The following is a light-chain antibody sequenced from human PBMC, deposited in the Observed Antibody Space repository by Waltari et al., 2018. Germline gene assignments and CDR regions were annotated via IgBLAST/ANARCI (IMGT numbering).Light chain of an antibody. Sequence: DIVMTQSPDSLALSLGERATINCKSSQSVLHSSNNKNYLAGYQQKPGQPPNLLICWASTRESGVPDRFSGSGSGTDFTLTISSLQAEDVAVYYCQQYYNAPLTFGGGTKVEIK. CDR1: QSVLHSSNNKNY. CDR2: WAS. CDR3: QQYYNAPLT. V-gene: IGKV4-1*01. J-gene: IGKJ4*01.